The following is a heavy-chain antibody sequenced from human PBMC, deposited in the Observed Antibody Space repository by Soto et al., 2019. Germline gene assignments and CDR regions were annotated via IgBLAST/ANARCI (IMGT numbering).Heavy chain of an antibody. V-gene: IGHV3-73*01. Sequence: EVQLVESGGGLVQPGGSLKLSWEPPGFTFRSSARHWARKPSGKGLEWVAGTRSKPNNYPTAYGASVKGRFTISRDDSKNTAYLQMNSLNTEDTAVYYCSRQASDFWSGKPQYYMDVWGKGTTVTVSS. CDR3: SRQASDFWSGKPQYYMDV. CDR1: GFTFRSSA. D-gene: IGHD3-3*01. J-gene: IGHJ6*03. CDR2: TRSKPNNYPT.